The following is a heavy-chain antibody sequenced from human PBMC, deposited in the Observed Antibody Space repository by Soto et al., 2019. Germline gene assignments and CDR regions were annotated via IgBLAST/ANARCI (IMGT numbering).Heavy chain of an antibody. Sequence: QLQLQESGPGLVKPSETLSLTCTVSGGSISSSSYYWGWIRQPPGKGLEWIGSIYYSGSTYYNPSLKSRVTISVDTSKNQFSLKLSSVTAADTAVYYCARKPTLYLRGMMDVWGKGTTVTVSS. V-gene: IGHV4-39*01. CDR1: GGSISSSSYY. D-gene: IGHD2-8*01. CDR2: IYYSGST. J-gene: IGHJ6*04. CDR3: ARKPTLYLRGMMDV.